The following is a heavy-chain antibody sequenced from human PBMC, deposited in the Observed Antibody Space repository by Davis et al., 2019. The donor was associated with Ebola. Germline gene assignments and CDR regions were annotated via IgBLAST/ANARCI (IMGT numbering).Heavy chain of an antibody. CDR1: GGTFSSYA. CDR3: ARASFGYNSGWYADY. D-gene: IGHD6-19*01. V-gene: IGHV1-69*13. CDR2: IIPIFGTA. J-gene: IGHJ4*02. Sequence: AASVKVSCKASGGTFSSYAISWVRQAPGQGLEWMGGIIPIFGTANYAQKFQGRVTITADESTSTAYMELSSLRSDDTAVFYCARASFGYNSGWYADYWGPGSLVTVSS.